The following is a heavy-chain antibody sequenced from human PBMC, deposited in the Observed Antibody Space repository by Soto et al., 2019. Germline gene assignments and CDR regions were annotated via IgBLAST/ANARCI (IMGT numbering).Heavy chain of an antibody. J-gene: IGHJ4*02. CDR1: GFTFSSYW. Sequence: PGGSLRLSCVASGFTFSSYWMHWDRQAPGKGLEWVSSISSTTNYIYYGDSMKGRFTISRDNAKNSLYLEMNSLRAEDTAVYYCARESEDLTSNFDYWGQGTLVTVSS. CDR3: ARESEDLTSNFDY. V-gene: IGHV3-21*06. CDR2: ISSTTNYI.